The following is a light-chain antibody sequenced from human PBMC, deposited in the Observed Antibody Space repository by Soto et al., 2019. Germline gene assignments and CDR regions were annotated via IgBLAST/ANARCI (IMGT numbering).Light chain of an antibody. Sequence: VLTQSPGTLSLSPGERATLSCRASQRVSSNYLAWYQQKPGQAPRLLISGAFSRAAGIPDRFSGSGSETDFTLTISRLEPDDFAMYHCQQYGDSPPTFSQGTKVDIK. CDR3: QQYGDSPPT. CDR1: QRVSSNY. V-gene: IGKV3-20*01. CDR2: GAF. J-gene: IGKJ1*01.